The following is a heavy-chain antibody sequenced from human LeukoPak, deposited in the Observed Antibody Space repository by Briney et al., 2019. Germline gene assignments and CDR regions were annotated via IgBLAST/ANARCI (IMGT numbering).Heavy chain of an antibody. Sequence: ASVKVSCKASGYTFTSYGISWVRQAPGQGLEWMGWISAYNGNTNYAQKLQGRVTMTTDTSTSTAYMELRSLRSDDTAVYYCAGEKASLADYYDIGVYWGYWGQGTLVTVSS. CDR1: GYTFTSYG. CDR2: ISAYNGNT. D-gene: IGHD3-22*01. V-gene: IGHV1-18*01. CDR3: AGEKASLADYYDIGVYWGY. J-gene: IGHJ4*02.